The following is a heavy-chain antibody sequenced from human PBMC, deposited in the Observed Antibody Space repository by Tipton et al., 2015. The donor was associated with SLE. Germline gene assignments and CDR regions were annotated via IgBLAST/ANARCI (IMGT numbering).Heavy chain of an antibody. CDR2: IYSNGNT. J-gene: IGHJ4*02. CDR1: GGSITSGGYY. Sequence: TLSLTCTVSGGSITSGGYYWGWVRQHPGKGLEWIGYIYSNGNTYYNPSLKSRLSISIDRSRNQFSLKLSSVTAADTALYYCAGDHDSGRYHFDYWGQGILVTVSS. D-gene: IGHD3-10*01. CDR3: AGDHDSGRYHFDY. V-gene: IGHV4-31*03.